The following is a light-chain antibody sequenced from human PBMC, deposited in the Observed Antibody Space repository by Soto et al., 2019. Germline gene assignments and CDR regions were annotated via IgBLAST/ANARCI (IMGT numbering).Light chain of an antibody. CDR2: GAS. J-gene: IGKJ5*01. CDR1: HNIVNW. CDR3: QQYNSFSAT. V-gene: IGKV1-5*01. Sequence: DIQMTQSPPTLSPSVGDTVTITCRASHNIVNWLAWYQQRPGKAPKILIYGASTLERGVSSRFAGSGSGTHFTLTITNLQPGDFATYYCQQYNSFSATFGQGTRLEIK.